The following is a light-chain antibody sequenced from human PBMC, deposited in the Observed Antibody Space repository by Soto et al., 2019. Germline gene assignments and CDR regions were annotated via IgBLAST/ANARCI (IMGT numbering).Light chain of an antibody. CDR2: GSS. CDR1: QSITSSY. V-gene: IGKV3-20*01. CDR3: QQYGSSPIT. J-gene: IGKJ5*01. Sequence: EIVLTQSPGTLSLSPGERATLSCSASQSITSSYLAWYQQKPGQAPGLLIYGSSSRATGIPDSFSGSGSGTDFSLTISRLEHEDFSVYYCQQYGSSPITFAQGTRLEI.